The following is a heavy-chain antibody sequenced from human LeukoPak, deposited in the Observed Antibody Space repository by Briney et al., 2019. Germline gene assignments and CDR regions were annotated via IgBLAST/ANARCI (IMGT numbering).Heavy chain of an antibody. CDR2: IYTSGST. D-gene: IGHD1-26*01. CDR3: ASHPWDGSWFDP. CDR1: GGSISSYY. Sequence: PSETLSLTCTVSGGSISSYYWSWIRQPAGKGLEWIGRIYTSGSTNYNPSLKSRVTMSVDTSKNQFSLRLSSVTAADTAVYYCASHPWDGSWFDPWGQGTLVTVSS. J-gene: IGHJ5*02. V-gene: IGHV4-4*07.